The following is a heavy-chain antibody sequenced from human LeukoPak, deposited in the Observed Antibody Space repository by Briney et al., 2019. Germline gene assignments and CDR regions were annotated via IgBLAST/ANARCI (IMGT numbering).Heavy chain of an antibody. V-gene: IGHV4-34*01. J-gene: IGHJ5*02. CDR3: VIRYSGYDVNNWFDP. CDR2: INHSGST. CDR1: GGSFSGYY. D-gene: IGHD5-12*01. Sequence: SETLSLTCAVYGGSFSGYYWSWIRQPPGKGLEWIGEINHSGSTNYNPSLKSRVTISVDTSKNQFSLKLSSVTAADTAVYYCVIRYSGYDVNNWFDPWGQGTLVTVSS.